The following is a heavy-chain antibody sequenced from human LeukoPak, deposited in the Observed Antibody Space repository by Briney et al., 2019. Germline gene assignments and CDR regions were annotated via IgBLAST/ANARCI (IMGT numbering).Heavy chain of an antibody. CDR2: IYHSGST. CDR3: ATDSKVILNFYYMDV. J-gene: IGHJ6*03. CDR1: GGSMRSTSHY. D-gene: IGHD2-21*01. Sequence: SETLSLTCTVSGGSMRSTSHYWGWIRQPPGKGLEWIGSIYHSGSTHYNPSLKSRLTISADTSKSQFSLTLKSVTAADTAVYYCATDSKVILNFYYMDVWGKGTTVTVSS. V-gene: IGHV4-39*07.